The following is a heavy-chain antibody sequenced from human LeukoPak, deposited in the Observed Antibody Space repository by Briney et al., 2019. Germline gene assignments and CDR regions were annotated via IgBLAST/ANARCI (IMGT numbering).Heavy chain of an antibody. D-gene: IGHD3-10*01. CDR3: ARDHRTYYYGSGSSKDFDY. CDR2: ISSSGSTI. J-gene: IGHJ4*02. V-gene: IGHV3-11*01. CDR1: GFTFSDCY. Sequence: GGSLRLSCAASGFTFSDCYMSWIRQAPGKGLEWVSYISSSGSTIYYADSVKGRFTISRDNAKNSLYLQMNSLRAEDTAVYYCARDHRTYYYGSGSSKDFDYWGQGTLVSVSS.